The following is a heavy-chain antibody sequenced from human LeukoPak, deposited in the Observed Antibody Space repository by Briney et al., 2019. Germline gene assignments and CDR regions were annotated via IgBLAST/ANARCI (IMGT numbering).Heavy chain of an antibody. D-gene: IGHD3-3*01. Sequence: PSETLSLTCTVSGGSISSSDYYWGWIRQPPGKGLEWIVNFYYSGSTYYNPSLKSRVTISVDTSKNQFSLKLSSVTAADTAVYYCARALHRITIFGVARRGSIDYWGQGTLVTVSS. J-gene: IGHJ4*02. CDR2: FYYSGST. CDR1: GGSISSSDYY. CDR3: ARALHRITIFGVARRGSIDY. V-gene: IGHV4-39*07.